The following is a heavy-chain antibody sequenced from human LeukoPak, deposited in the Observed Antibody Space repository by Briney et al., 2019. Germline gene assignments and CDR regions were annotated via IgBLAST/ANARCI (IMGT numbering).Heavy chain of an antibody. D-gene: IGHD3-3*01. CDR2: INHSGST. J-gene: IGHJ4*02. CDR3: ARGYDFWSGYLFDY. CDR1: GGSFSGYY. Sequence: PSETLSLTCAVYGGSFSGYYWSWIRQPPGKGLEWIGEINHSGSTNYNPSLKSRVTISVDTSKNQFSLKLSSVTAADTAVYYCARGYDFWSGYLFDYWGQGTLVIVPS. V-gene: IGHV4-34*01.